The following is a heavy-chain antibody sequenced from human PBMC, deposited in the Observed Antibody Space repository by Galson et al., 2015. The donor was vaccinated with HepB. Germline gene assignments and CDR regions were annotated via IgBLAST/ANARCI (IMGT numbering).Heavy chain of an antibody. D-gene: IGHD3-9*01. J-gene: IGHJ2*01. CDR2: ISFDGSNK. Sequence: SLRLSCAASAFTFNAYAMHWVRQAPGKGLEWVTAISFDGSNKYYADSVKGRFTISRDNFKNTLYLQMNSLGAEDTAVYYCARGRKLRYFDWLLQDDWYFVLWGRGTLVTVSS. V-gene: IGHV3-30*04. CDR3: ARGRKLRYFDWLLQDDWYFVL. CDR1: AFTFNAYA.